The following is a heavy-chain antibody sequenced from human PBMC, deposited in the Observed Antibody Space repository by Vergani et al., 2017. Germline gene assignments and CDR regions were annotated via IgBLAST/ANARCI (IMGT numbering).Heavy chain of an antibody. D-gene: IGHD3-22*01. CDR2: TYFMSKWYN. V-gene: IGHV6-1*01. CDR3: AREDISLTVEGANYMDI. CDR1: GDRVSNKSAG. Sequence: QVQLHQSGPGLVKPSQTLSLTCAISGDRVSNKSAGWNRIRQSPSRGLEWLGRTYFMSKWYNDYAASVKSRMTINSDTSKNLFSLQLQSVTPEDTAVYYCAREDISLTVEGANYMDIWGKGTTVTVSS. J-gene: IGHJ6*03.